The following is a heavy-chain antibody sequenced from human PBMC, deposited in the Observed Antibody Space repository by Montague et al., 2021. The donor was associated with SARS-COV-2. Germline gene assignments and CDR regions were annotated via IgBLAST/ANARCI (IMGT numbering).Heavy chain of an antibody. V-gene: IGHV3-48*03. CDR1: GFTFTHYE. CDR2: ISSSGSII. Sequence: YLRLSCAASGFTFTHYEMNWVRQAPGKGLGWVSYISSSGSIIYYADSVKGRFTISRDVAKNSLYLQMSSLRAEDTAVYYCARDREYCSSASCYDIYYGMDVWGPGTTVTVSS. D-gene: IGHD2-2*01. CDR3: ARDREYCSSASCYDIYYGMDV. J-gene: IGHJ6*02.